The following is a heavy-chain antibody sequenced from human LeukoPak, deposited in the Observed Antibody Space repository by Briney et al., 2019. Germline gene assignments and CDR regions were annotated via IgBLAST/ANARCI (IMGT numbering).Heavy chain of an antibody. CDR2: ISSSSSYI. V-gene: IGHV3-21*01. CDR1: GFTFSSYS. Sequence: GGSLRLSCAASGFTFSSYSMNWVRQAPGKGLEWVSSISSSSSYIYYADSVKGRFTISRDNAKNSLYLQMNSPRAEDTAVYYCASGPDIVVVVAATPTGWFDPWGQGTLVTVSS. J-gene: IGHJ5*02. CDR3: ASGPDIVVVVAATPTGWFDP. D-gene: IGHD2-15*01.